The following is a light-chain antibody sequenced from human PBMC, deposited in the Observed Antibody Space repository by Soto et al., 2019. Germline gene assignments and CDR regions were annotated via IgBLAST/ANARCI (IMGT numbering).Light chain of an antibody. Sequence: EIVMTQSPGTLSVSPGERATLCCRASQSVRSSLAWYQQKPGQAPRLFIYDASTRATGIPARFSGSGSGTEFTLTISSLQSEDFAVYYCQQYNSWPETFGQGTKVDI. V-gene: IGKV3-15*01. CDR3: QQYNSWPET. J-gene: IGKJ1*01. CDR2: DAS. CDR1: QSVRSS.